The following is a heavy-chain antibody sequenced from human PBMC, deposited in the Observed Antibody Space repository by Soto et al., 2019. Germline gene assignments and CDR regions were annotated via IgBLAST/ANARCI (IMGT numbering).Heavy chain of an antibody. D-gene: IGHD3-22*01. CDR2: ITPVFGTP. CDR3: AREPTVDTSGFFYYFDL. J-gene: IGHJ4*02. Sequence: QVEVMQSGAEVRRPGSSVKVSCKASGGTFGSFVINWVRQAPGQGLEWMGRITPVFGTPKYAPKFQGRVTITADEHTETVYMELRGLRFGDTAVYYCAREPTVDTSGFFYYFDLWGPGTLFSVSS. V-gene: IGHV1-69*01. CDR1: GGTFGSFV.